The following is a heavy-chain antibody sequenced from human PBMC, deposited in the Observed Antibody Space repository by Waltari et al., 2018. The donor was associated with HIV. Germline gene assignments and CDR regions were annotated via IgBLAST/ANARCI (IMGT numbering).Heavy chain of an antibody. Sequence: QVQLVQSGAEVKKPGASVKVSCKASAYTFTGYYMHWVRQAPGQGLEWMGRINPNSGGTNYAQKFQGRVTMTRDTSISTAYMELSRLRSDDTAVYYCARDRIKQLWLRGDAFDIWGQGTMVTVSS. V-gene: IGHV1-2*06. J-gene: IGHJ3*02. CDR3: ARDRIKQLWLRGDAFDI. CDR2: INPNSGGT. CDR1: AYTFTGYY. D-gene: IGHD3-16*01.